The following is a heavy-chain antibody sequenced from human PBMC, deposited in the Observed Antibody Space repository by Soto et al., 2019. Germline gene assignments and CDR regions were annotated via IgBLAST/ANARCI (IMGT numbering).Heavy chain of an antibody. V-gene: IGHV3-64*01. D-gene: IGHD5-18*01. CDR2: IGSDGGNT. CDR3: ARGDPYSDTLRNDAFDI. CDR1: GFTFSSYA. J-gene: IGHJ3*02. Sequence: EVQLVESGGGLVQPGGSLRLSCAASGFTFSSYAMHWVRQAPGKGLEYVSAIGSDGGNTYYANSVKDRFTISRDNSKNTLYLQMGSRRTEDMAVYYCARGDPYSDTLRNDAFDIWGQGTMVTVSS.